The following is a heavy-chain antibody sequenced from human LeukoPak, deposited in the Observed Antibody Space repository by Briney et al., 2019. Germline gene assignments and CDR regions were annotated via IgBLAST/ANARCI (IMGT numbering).Heavy chain of an antibody. CDR3: ARLLRSGYPIYYFDY. CDR1: GYTFTSYG. J-gene: IGHJ4*02. V-gene: IGHV1-18*01. Sequence: ASVKVSCKASGYTFTSYGISWVRQAPGQGLEWMRGISAYNGNTNYAQKLQGRVTMTTDTSTSTAYMELRSLRSDDTAVYYCARLLRSGYPIYYFDYWGQGTLVTVSS. CDR2: ISAYNGNT. D-gene: IGHD3-22*01.